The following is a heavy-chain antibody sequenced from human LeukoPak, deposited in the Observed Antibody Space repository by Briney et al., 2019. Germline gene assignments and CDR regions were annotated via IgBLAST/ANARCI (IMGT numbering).Heavy chain of an antibody. CDR1: GYTFTSYA. CDR3: ASTVTTMGFDL. D-gene: IGHD4-17*01. V-gene: IGHV1-3*01. J-gene: IGHJ2*01. Sequence: ASVKVSCKASGYTFTSYAMHWVRQAPGQRLEWMGWINAGNGNTKYPQKFQGRVTITRDTSASTAYMELSSLRSEDTAVYYCASTVTTMGFDLWGRGTLVTVSS. CDR2: INAGNGNT.